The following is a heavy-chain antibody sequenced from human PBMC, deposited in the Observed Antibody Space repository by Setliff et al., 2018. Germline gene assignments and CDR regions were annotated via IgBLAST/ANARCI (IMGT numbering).Heavy chain of an antibody. D-gene: IGHD7-27*01. CDR3: TTDARWGH. J-gene: IGHJ4*02. V-gene: IGHV1-18*01. Sequence: VASVKVSCKTSGYNFVTFGVNWVRQVPGQGFEWMGWISPYNGDANYAQKFQGRVTMTTDTSTGTAYMELRTLSSDDTAVYYCTTDARWGHWGQGTLVTVSS. CDR2: ISPYNGDA. CDR1: GYNFVTFG.